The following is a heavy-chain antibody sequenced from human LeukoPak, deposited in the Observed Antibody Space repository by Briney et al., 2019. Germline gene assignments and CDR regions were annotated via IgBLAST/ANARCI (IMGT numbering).Heavy chain of an antibody. Sequence: PGGSLRLSCAASGFSFNSYAMTWVRQAPGKGLEWVSIISGSGGTTFYADSVKGRFTISRDNSRNTLFLQMNNLRADDTAIYYCAKDVQLLHAAFDMWGQGTMVTVSS. J-gene: IGHJ3*02. CDR2: ISGSGGTT. CDR1: GFSFNSYA. D-gene: IGHD2-2*01. CDR3: AKDVQLLHAAFDM. V-gene: IGHV3-23*01.